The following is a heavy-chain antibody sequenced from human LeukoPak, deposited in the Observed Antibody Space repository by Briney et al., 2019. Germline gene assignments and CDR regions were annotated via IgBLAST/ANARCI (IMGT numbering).Heavy chain of an antibody. J-gene: IGHJ4*02. CDR3: AKRLRGHWSFADY. D-gene: IGHD4-17*01. Sequence: SGRSLRLSWPAAGFTFSTYGIRWVRQAPGKWREWIAFILYDVSNKFYADSVKGRFAISRDNSKNTLYLQMNSLRTDDTAVYYCAKRLRGHWSFADYWGQGTLVTVPS. CDR2: ILYDVSNK. V-gene: IGHV3-30*02. CDR1: GFTFSTYG.